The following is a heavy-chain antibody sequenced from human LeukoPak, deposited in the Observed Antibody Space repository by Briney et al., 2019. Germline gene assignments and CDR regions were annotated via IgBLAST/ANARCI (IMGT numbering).Heavy chain of an antibody. CDR3: ARDYYGSGSYYDY. CDR1: GFTFSSYA. J-gene: IGHJ4*02. V-gene: IGHV3-30*04. D-gene: IGHD3-10*01. Sequence: GGSLRLSCAASGFTFSSYAMHWVRQAPGKGLEWVAVISYDGSNKYYADSVKGRFSISRDNSKNTLYLQMNSLRAEDTAVYYCARDYYGSGSYYDYWGQGTLVTVSS. CDR2: ISYDGSNK.